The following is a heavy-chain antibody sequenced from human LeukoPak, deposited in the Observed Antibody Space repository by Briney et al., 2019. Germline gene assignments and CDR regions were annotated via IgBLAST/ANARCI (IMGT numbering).Heavy chain of an antibody. CDR1: GGSVSIGCSY. V-gene: IGHV4-39*01. CDR3: ARLYYHTSRYYDF. Sequence: SETLSLTCTVSGGSVSIGCSYWGWIRQPPGSGLEWIGTVYRTGTTYYNPSLRSRVTMSVDTSKNQFSLKMSSVTAADTAVYYCARLYYHTSRYYDFWGQGTLVTVSS. D-gene: IGHD3-9*01. J-gene: IGHJ4*02. CDR2: VYRTGTT.